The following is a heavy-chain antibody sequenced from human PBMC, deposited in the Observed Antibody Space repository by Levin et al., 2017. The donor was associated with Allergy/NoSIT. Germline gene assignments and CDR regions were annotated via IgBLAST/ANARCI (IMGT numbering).Heavy chain of an antibody. CDR1: GLTFTDYG. Sequence: GGSLRLSCTASGLTFTDYGVHWVRQAPDKGLEWVAIITSDGSHKYYADSVRGRFTISRDNSRNTVYLQMNSLRVEDTAVYFCAALGSFDYWGLGTLVTFSS. CDR3: AALGSFDY. D-gene: IGHD3-16*01. CDR2: ITSDGSHK. J-gene: IGHJ4*02. V-gene: IGHV3-30*03.